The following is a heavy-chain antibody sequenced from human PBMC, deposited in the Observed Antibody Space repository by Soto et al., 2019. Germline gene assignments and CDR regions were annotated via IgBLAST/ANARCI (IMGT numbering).Heavy chain of an antibody. V-gene: IGHV4-30-4*01. CDR3: ARGGGDGYNLGVDY. D-gene: IGHD5-12*01. Sequence: QVQLQESGPGLVKPSQTLSLTCTVSGGSISSGDYYWSWIRQPPGKGLEWIGYIYYSGSTYYNPSLMSRVTLSVDTSKNQFSLKLSSVTAADTAVYYCARGGGDGYNLGVDYWGQGTLVTVSS. J-gene: IGHJ4*02. CDR2: IYYSGST. CDR1: GGSISSGDYY.